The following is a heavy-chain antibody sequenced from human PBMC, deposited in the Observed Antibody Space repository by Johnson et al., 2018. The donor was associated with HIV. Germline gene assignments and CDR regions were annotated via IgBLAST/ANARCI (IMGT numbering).Heavy chain of an antibody. CDR2: IRYDGSTQ. J-gene: IGHJ3*02. CDR3: AKERSWAFDI. D-gene: IGHD7-27*01. CDR1: GFTVSSNY. Sequence: VQLVESGGGLIQPGGSLRLSCAASGFTVSSNYMSWVRQAPGKGLEWVAYIRYDGSTQSYADSVKGRFSISRDNSKNTLYMEINSLRAEDTALYYCAKERSWAFDIWGQGTKVTVSS. V-gene: IGHV3-30*02.